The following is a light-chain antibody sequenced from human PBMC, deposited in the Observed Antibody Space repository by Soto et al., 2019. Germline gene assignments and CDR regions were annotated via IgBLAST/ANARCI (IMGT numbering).Light chain of an antibody. CDR3: SSYTTSSTYV. Sequence: QSALTQPASVSGSPGQSITISCTGTSSDVGSYNYVSWYQQHPGKAPKVMIYDVSNRPSGVSYRFSGSKSGNTASLTISGLQAEDEADYYCSSYTTSSTYVFGTETKVTVL. CDR1: SSDVGSYNY. V-gene: IGLV2-14*01. J-gene: IGLJ1*01. CDR2: DVS.